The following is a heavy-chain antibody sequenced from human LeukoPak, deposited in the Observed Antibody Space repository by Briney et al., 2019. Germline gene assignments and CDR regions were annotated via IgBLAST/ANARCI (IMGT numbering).Heavy chain of an antibody. Sequence: GGSLGLSCATSGFNFDRYTIYWVRQAPGKGLEWVSLAGWAGGTTFYSDFVRGRFTISRDSGRKSVYLQMNSLTTDDTAFYFCAKELDTMFFDYWGQGALITVSS. V-gene: IGHV3-43*01. CDR3: AKELDTMFFDY. D-gene: IGHD3-10*02. J-gene: IGHJ4*02. CDR1: GFNFDRYT. CDR2: AGWAGGTT.